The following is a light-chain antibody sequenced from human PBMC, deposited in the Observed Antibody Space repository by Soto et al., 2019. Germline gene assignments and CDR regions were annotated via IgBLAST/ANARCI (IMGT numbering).Light chain of an antibody. J-gene: IGKJ1*01. V-gene: IGKV3-20*01. CDR3: QQYGGSPQT. Sequence: EIVLTQSPGTLSLFPGERATLSCRASQSVRSAYLAWYQQKPGQAPRLLIYGASSRATGIPDMFSGSGSGTDFTLTIRRLEPEDFAVYYCQQYGGSPQTFGPGTKVEI. CDR1: QSVRSAY. CDR2: GAS.